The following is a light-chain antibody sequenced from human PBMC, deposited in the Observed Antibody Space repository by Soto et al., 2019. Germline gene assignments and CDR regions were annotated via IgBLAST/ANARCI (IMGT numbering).Light chain of an antibody. J-gene: IGKJ4*02. Sequence: DIQMTQSPSSLSASVGDRVTITCRASQSISSYLNWYQQKPGKAPKLLSYAASSLQSGVPSRFSGSGSGTEFTLTISSLQPEDFATYYCQQSYSTGLTCGGGTKVEIK. V-gene: IGKV1-39*01. CDR2: AAS. CDR3: QQSYSTGLT. CDR1: QSISSY.